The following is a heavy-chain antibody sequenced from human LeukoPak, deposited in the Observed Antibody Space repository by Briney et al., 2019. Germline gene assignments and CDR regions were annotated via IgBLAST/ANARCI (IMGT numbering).Heavy chain of an antibody. V-gene: IGHV1-46*01. CDR1: GYTFTSYY. CDR2: INPSGGST. Sequence: GASVKVSCKASGYTFTSYYMHWVRQAPGQGLERMGIINPSGGSTSYAQKFQGRVTMTRDTSTSTVYMELSSLRSEDTAVYYCARDLYCSSTSCTDYYYYYYMDVWGKGTTVTVSS. CDR3: ARDLYCSSTSCTDYYYYYYMDV. D-gene: IGHD2-2*01. J-gene: IGHJ6*03.